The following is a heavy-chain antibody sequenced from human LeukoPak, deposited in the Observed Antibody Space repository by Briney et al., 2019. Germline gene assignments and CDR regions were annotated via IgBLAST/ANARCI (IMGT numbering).Heavy chain of an antibody. CDR3: ARRSSYSYFQH. D-gene: IGHD3-3*01. V-gene: IGHV4-34*01. CDR1: GGSFSGYY. CDR2: INHSGST. J-gene: IGHJ1*01. Sequence: SETLSLTCAVYGGSFSGYYWSWIRQPPGKGLEWIGEINHSGSTNYNPSLKSRVTISVDTSENQFSLKLSSVTAADTAVYYCARRSSYSYFQHWGQGTLVTVSS.